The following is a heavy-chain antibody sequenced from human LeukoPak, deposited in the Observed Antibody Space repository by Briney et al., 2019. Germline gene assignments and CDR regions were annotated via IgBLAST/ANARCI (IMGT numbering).Heavy chain of an antibody. CDR3: ARDPYSSQGYYYYGMDV. J-gene: IGHJ6*02. Sequence: GGSLRLSCAASGFTFSSYEMNWVRQAPGKGLEWVSYISSSGSTIYYADSVEGRFTISRDNAKNSLYLQMNSLRAEDTAVYYCARDPYSSQGYYYYGMDVWGQGTTVTVSS. CDR2: ISSSGSTI. D-gene: IGHD6-13*01. V-gene: IGHV3-48*03. CDR1: GFTFSSYE.